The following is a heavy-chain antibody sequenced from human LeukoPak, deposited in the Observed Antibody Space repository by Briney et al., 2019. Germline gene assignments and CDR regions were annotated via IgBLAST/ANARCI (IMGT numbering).Heavy chain of an antibody. CDR3: AAAAMGQNYYYYYMDV. CDR1: GFTFSSYA. V-gene: IGHV3-30*01. J-gene: IGHJ6*03. Sequence: GGSLRLSCAASGFTFSSYAMHWVRQAPGKGLEWVAVISYDGSNKYYADSVKGRFTISRDNSKNTLYLRMNSLRAEDTAVYYCAAAAMGQNYYYYYMDVWGKGTTVTVSS. CDR2: ISYDGSNK. D-gene: IGHD5-18*01.